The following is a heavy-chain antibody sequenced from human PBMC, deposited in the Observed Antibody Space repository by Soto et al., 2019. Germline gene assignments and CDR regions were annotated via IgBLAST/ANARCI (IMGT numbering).Heavy chain of an antibody. Sequence: QVQLQESGPGLVKPSQTLSLTCTVSGGSISSGDYYWSWIRQPPGKGLEWIGYIYYSGSTYYNPSLKRRVTISVGTCKNQFSLKLSAVTAADTAVYFCAGIQSKRLSGLDPWGQGTLVTVSS. J-gene: IGHJ5*02. V-gene: IGHV4-30-4*01. D-gene: IGHD5-18*01. CDR2: IYYSGST. CDR1: GGSISSGDYY. CDR3: AGIQSKRLSGLDP.